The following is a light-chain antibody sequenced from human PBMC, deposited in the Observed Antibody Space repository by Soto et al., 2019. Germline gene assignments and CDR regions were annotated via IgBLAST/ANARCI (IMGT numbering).Light chain of an antibody. CDR3: QQAAVQMWR. CDR2: AAS. CDR1: QSVSSNY. V-gene: IGKV3-20*01. Sequence: GTLSLPQTNLRTLSCRPSQSVSSNYLAWYQQKPGQAPRLLIYAASSRATGIPDRFIGSGSGTDFSLTISRLEPEDFAVYYCQQAAVQMWRFGQGTKV. J-gene: IGKJ1*01.